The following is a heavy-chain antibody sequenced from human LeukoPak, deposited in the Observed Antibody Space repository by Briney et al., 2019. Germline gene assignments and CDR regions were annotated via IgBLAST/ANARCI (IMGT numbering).Heavy chain of an antibody. J-gene: IGHJ5*02. V-gene: IGHV3-33*01. CDR1: GFTFSSYG. CDR2: IWYDGSNK. D-gene: IGHD1-20*01. Sequence: PGGSLRLSCAAPGFTFSSYGMHWVRQAPGKRLEWVAVIWYDGSNKYYADSVKGRFTISRDNSKNTLYLQMNSLRAEDTAVYYCASFITGTTSWGQGTLVTVSS. CDR3: ASFITGTTS.